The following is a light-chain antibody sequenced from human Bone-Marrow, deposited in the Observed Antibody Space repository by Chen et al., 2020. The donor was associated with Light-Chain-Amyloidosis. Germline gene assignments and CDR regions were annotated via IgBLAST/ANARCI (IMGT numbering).Light chain of an antibody. J-gene: IGLJ1*01. CDR2: EVT. Sequence: QSALTQPASVSGSPGQSITISCTGTSSDVGGENHGSWYQQHPDKAPKLMIYEVTNRPSWVPDRFSGSKSDNTASLTISGLQTEDEADYFCSSYTITNTLVFGSGTRVTVL. CDR3: SSYTITNTLV. V-gene: IGLV2-14*01. CDR1: SSDVGGENH.